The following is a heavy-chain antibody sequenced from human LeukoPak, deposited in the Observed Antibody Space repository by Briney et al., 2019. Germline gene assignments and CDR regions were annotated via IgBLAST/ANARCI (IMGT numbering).Heavy chain of an antibody. CDR3: ATTTADDDY. V-gene: IGHV4-39*01. Sequence: SETLSLTCTVSGGSISSRTYYWGWIRQPPGKGLEWIGSIYYPASTYYKSSLKSRLTISIASSRNQFYLKLRSVTAADTAVYYCATTTADDDYWGQGILVTVSS. J-gene: IGHJ4*02. CDR2: IYYPAST. D-gene: IGHD1-1*01. CDR1: GGSISSRTYY.